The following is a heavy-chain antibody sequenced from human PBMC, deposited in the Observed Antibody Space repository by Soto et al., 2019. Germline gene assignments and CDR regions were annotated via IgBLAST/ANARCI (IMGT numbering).Heavy chain of an antibody. CDR3: ARDSAGHGDYSYYYAMDV. D-gene: IGHD6-19*01. V-gene: IGHV3-48*01. CDR1: GFPFIGYS. Sequence: EVQLVESGGGLVQPGGSRGFSCAAFGFPFIGYSRNWVRQAPGKGLEWVSYISGSSRTIYYPDSGRGRFTISRDNAKNSLYLQMNSLRAEDTAVYSCARDSAGHGDYSYYYAMDVWGQGTTVTVSS. J-gene: IGHJ6*02. CDR2: ISGSSRTI.